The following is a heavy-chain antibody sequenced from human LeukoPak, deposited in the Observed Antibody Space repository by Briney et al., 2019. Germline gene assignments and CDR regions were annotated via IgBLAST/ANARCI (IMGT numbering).Heavy chain of an antibody. Sequence: NPSETLSLTCTVSVDSISNNYWSWIRQPPGKGLEWIGYIHYGGSTVYNPSLKSRVTLSVDTSKNQLSLKLTSVTTADTAVYYCARDYPNSSFWGYFDLWGRGTLVTVSS. D-gene: IGHD2/OR15-2a*01. J-gene: IGHJ2*01. CDR1: VDSISNNY. CDR2: IHYGGST. V-gene: IGHV4-59*01. CDR3: ARDYPNSSFWGYFDL.